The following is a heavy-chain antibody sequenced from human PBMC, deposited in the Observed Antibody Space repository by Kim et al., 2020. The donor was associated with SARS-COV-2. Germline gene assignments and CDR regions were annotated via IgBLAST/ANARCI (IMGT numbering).Heavy chain of an antibody. CDR3: ARCSSAWANSNFDY. Sequence: AQNDPGRVTMTRDTSITTAYMELSRLRSDDTAVYYCARCSSAWANSNFDYWGQGTLVTVSS. V-gene: IGHV1-2*02. J-gene: IGHJ4*02. D-gene: IGHD6-19*01.